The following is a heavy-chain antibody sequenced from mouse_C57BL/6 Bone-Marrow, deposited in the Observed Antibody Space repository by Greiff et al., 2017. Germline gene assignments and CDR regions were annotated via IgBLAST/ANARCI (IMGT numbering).Heavy chain of an antibody. V-gene: IGHV5-17*01. CDR1: GFTFSDYG. D-gene: IGHD1-1*01. CDR3: AILRGPFDY. J-gene: IGHJ2*01. Sequence: EVQLQQSGGGLVKPGGSLKLSCAASGFTFSDYGMHWVRQAPEKGLEWVAYISSGSSTIYYADTVKGRFTISRDNAKNTLFLQMTSLRSEDTAVYYCAILRGPFDYWGQGTTLTVSS. CDR2: ISSGSSTI.